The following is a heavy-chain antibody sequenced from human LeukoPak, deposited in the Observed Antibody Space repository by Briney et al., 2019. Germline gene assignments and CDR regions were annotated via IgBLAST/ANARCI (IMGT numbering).Heavy chain of an antibody. V-gene: IGHV1-46*01. CDR1: GYTFTSYY. J-gene: IGHJ3*02. CDR3: ASRVMFDAFDI. Sequence: ASVKVCCKASGYTFTSYYMHWVRQAPGQGLEWMGIINPSGGSTSYAQKFQGRVTMTRATSTSTVYMELSNLRSEDTAVYYCASRVMFDAFDIWGQGTMVTVSS. CDR2: INPSGGST. D-gene: IGHD3-10*01.